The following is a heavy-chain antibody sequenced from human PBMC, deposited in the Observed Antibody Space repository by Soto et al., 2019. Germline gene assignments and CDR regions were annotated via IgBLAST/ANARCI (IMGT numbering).Heavy chain of an antibody. D-gene: IGHD3-3*01. CDR2: VSYDGSDS. J-gene: IGHJ3*01. Sequence: VGSLRLSCTASGFLFSSYGLHWVRQAPGKGLEWVGIVSYDGSDSYYADSVKGRFTISRDNSNKTMSLQMNSLRTEDTALYYCATFGIYDFWSGYLHLDAFDVWGQGTMVTVSS. V-gene: IGHV3-30*03. CDR1: GFLFSSYG. CDR3: ATFGIYDFWSGYLHLDAFDV.